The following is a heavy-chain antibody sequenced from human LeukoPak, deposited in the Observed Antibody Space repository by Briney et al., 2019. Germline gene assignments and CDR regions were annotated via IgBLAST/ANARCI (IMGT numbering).Heavy chain of an antibody. CDR2: IYYSGST. J-gene: IGHJ4*02. Sequence: SETLSLTCTVSGGSIRSSSYYWGWIRQPPGKGLEWIGSIYYSGSTYYNPSLKSRFSISVDTSKTQFSLKLSSVTAADTAVYYCASWGFSGSYYKNYWGQGTLVTVSS. V-gene: IGHV4-39*01. D-gene: IGHD1-26*01. CDR1: GGSIRSSSYY. CDR3: ASWGFSGSYYKNY.